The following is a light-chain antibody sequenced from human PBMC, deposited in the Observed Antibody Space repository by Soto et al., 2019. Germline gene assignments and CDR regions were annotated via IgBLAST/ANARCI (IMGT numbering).Light chain of an antibody. CDR1: QSISSW. CDR2: EAS. J-gene: IGKJ1*01. CDR3: QRYNAYWA. V-gene: IGKV1-5*03. Sequence: IQMPQSPSTLSASVGDRVNISCRASQSISSWLAWYQQKPWKAPKLLIYEASSLESGVPSRFSGSGSGTVFALTIGSLQPEDFATYYCQRYNAYWAFGPGTKVDIK.